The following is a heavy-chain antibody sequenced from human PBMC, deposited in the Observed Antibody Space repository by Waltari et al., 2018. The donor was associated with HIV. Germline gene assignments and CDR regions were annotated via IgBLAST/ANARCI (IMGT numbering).Heavy chain of an antibody. V-gene: IGHV3-48*03. Sequence: EVQVVESGGGLLQPGGTLRLYCAASGFTLSSYEMNWVRQAPGKGLEWVSYISRSGSTIYFADSVKGRFTMSRDNAKNSLYLRMNSLRAEDTAVYYCARAFMIRGTGAFDIWGQGTMVTVSS. CDR2: ISRSGSTI. CDR3: ARAFMIRGTGAFDI. D-gene: IGHD3-10*01. CDR1: GFTLSSYE. J-gene: IGHJ3*02.